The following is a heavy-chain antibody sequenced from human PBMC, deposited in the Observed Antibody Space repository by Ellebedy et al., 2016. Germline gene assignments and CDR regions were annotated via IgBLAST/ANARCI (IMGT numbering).Heavy chain of an antibody. CDR3: ARDLGYYKFES. CDR1: GFTFNDYG. D-gene: IGHD1-26*01. V-gene: IGHV3-9*01. J-gene: IGHJ4*02. Sequence: SLKISCAASGFTFNDYGMHWVRQVPGKGLEWVGGISWNSVSIGYVDSVKGRFTISRDNAKNSLYLQMNSLRAEDTAVYYCARDLGYYKFESWGQGTLVTVSS. CDR2: ISWNSVSI.